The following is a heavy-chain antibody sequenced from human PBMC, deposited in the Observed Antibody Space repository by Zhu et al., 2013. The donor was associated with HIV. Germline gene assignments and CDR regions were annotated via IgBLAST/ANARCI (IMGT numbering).Heavy chain of an antibody. Sequence: QVQLVQSGAEVKKPGSSVKVSCKASGGTFSSYAISWVRQAPGQGLEWMGGIIPIFGTANYAQKFQGRVTITADKSTSTAYMELSSLRSEDTAVYYCARVQTTSNYEPSYYYYYGMDVWGQGTTVTVSS. CDR2: IIPIFGTA. CDR1: GGTFSSYA. V-gene: IGHV1-69*06. J-gene: IGHJ6*02. CDR3: ARVQTTSNYEPSYYYYYGMDV. D-gene: IGHD4-4*01.